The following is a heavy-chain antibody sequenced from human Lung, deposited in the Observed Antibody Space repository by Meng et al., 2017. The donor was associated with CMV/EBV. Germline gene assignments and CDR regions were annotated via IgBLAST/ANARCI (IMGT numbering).Heavy chain of an antibody. D-gene: IGHD3-10*01. V-gene: IGHV4-4*02. Sequence: QLSVPAAGPSLGTPAETLALTVGGSGDPITNHNWWAWVRQPPGKGLEWIGEIPHRGSSAYNPSLKSRVSMSIDKSKNQFSLKLTSVTAADTAVYHCLRRSGGSVWGQGTLVTVSS. CDR1: GDPITNHNW. CDR3: LRRSGGSV. CDR2: IPHRGSS. J-gene: IGHJ1*01.